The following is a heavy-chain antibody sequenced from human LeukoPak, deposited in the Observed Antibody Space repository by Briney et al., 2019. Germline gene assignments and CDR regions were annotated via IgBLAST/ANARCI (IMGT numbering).Heavy chain of an antibody. Sequence: SETLSLTCAVNGGSFSGYSWSWIRQPPGKGLEWIGEINHSGSTNYTPSLKSRVTISVETSKNQFSLRLSSVTAADTALYYCARGWTFKTPLGRVAGTSSRRGRYFDSWGQGTLVTVSP. V-gene: IGHV4-34*01. CDR1: GGSFSGYS. J-gene: IGHJ4*02. D-gene: IGHD6-19*01. CDR3: ARGWTFKTPLGRVAGTSSRRGRYFDS. CDR2: INHSGST.